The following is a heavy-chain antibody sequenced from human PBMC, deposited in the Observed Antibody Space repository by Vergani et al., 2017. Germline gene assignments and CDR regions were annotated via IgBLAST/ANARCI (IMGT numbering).Heavy chain of an antibody. CDR3: ARVGESYYYHCGMDV. J-gene: IGHJ6*02. Sequence: QVQLVQSGAEVKKPGSSVKVSCKASGGTFSSYTISWVRQAPGQGLEWMGRIIPILGIANYAQKFQGRVTITADKSTSTAYMELSSLRSADTAVYYCARVGESYYYHCGMDVWGQGTTVTVSS. D-gene: IGHD4-17*01. CDR2: IIPILGIA. V-gene: IGHV1-69*02. CDR1: GGTFSSYT.